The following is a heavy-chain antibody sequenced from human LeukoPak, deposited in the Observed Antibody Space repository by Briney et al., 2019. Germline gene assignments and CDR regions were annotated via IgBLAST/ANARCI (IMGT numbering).Heavy chain of an antibody. V-gene: IGHV4-61*05. D-gene: IGHD3-22*01. Sequence: SETLSLTCTVSGGSISSSSYYWGWIRQPPGKGLEWIGYIYYSGSTNYSPSLNSRVTISLHTSKNQFSLNLNSVTAADTAIYYCARGSGSGHYLDTFDIWGQGTMVTVSS. J-gene: IGHJ3*02. CDR1: GGSISSSSYY. CDR2: IYYSGST. CDR3: ARGSGSGHYLDTFDI.